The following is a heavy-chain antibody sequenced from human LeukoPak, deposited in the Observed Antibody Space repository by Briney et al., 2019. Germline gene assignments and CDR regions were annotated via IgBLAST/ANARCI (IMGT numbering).Heavy chain of an antibody. J-gene: IGHJ6*03. D-gene: IGHD2-8*01. CDR2: ISAYNGNT. CDR3: ARVEAVYAINVPPNYYYYMDV. Sequence: GASVKVSCKASGYTFTSYGISWVRQAPGQGLEWMGWISAYNGNTNYAQKLQGRVTMTTDTSTSTAYMELRSLRSDDTAVYYCARVEAVYAINVPPNYYYYMDVWGKGTTVTVSS. CDR1: GYTFTSYG. V-gene: IGHV1-18*01.